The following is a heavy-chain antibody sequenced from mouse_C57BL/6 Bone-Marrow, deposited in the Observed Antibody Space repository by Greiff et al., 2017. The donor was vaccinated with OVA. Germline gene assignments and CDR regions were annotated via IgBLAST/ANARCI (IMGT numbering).Heavy chain of an antibody. V-gene: IGHV1-61*01. Sequence: VKLQQPGAELVRPGSSVKLSCKASGYTFTSYWMDWVKQRPGQGLEWIGNIYPSDSETHYNQKFKDKATLTVDKSSSTAYMQLSSLTSEDSAVYYCARFLAVDWYFDVWGTGTTVTVSS. CDR3: ARFLAVDWYFDV. J-gene: IGHJ1*03. CDR1: GYTFTSYW. D-gene: IGHD1-1*02. CDR2: IYPSDSET.